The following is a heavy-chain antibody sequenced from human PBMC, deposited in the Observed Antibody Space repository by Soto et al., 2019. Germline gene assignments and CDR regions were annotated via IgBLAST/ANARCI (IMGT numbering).Heavy chain of an antibody. CDR1: EFTFTTYW. CDR2: INEDGSEK. D-gene: IGHD3-3*01. CDR3: ALIPTGTPEAFWSGFRSLDY. J-gene: IGHJ4*01. V-gene: IGHV3-7*01. Sequence: GGSLRLSCAASEFTFTTYWMSWVRQAPEKGLEWVANINEDGSEKYYVDSVEGRFTISRDNAKNSLCLHMNSLRAEDTGVYYCALIPTGTPEAFWSGFRSLDYWGKGPLV.